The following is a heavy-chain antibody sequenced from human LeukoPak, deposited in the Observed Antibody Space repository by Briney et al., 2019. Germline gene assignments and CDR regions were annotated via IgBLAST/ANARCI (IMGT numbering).Heavy chain of an antibody. Sequence: PGGSLRLSCAASGFTFSSYAMSWVRQAPGKGLEWVSGISWNSGSIGYADSVKGRFTISRDNAKNSLYLQMNSLRAEDTALYYCARLRHGAYYFDYWGQGTLVTVSS. CDR2: ISWNSGSI. D-gene: IGHD3-16*01. CDR3: ARLRHGAYYFDY. CDR1: GFTFSSYA. J-gene: IGHJ4*02. V-gene: IGHV3-9*01.